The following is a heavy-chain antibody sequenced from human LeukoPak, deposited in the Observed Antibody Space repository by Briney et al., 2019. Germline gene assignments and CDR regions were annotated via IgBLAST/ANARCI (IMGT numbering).Heavy chain of an antibody. CDR2: ISAGGGSR. Sequence: GGSLRLSCAASGFAFNAYAMSWVRQAPEKGLEWVSAISAGGGSRYYADSVKGRCTISRDNSKNTLYMQMNSLRAEDTAVYYCAKERYGGNYEGRYFDYWGQGTLVTVSS. J-gene: IGHJ4*02. CDR3: AKERYGGNYEGRYFDY. CDR1: GFAFNAYA. V-gene: IGHV3-23*01. D-gene: IGHD4-23*01.